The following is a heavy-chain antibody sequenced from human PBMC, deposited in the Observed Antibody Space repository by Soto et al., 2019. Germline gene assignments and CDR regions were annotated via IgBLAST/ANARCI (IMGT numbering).Heavy chain of an antibody. Sequence: PSETLSLTCTVSGGSINNYYWSWVRQPPGKGLEWIGYIYYTGSTNYNPSLKSRVTISIDMSKNQFSLKLNSVTAADTAVYYCARIKSSTPDYWRQEARVSVSS. V-gene: IGHV4-59*01. J-gene: IGHJ4*02. CDR1: GGSINNYY. CDR2: IYYTGST. D-gene: IGHD6-19*01. CDR3: ARIKSSTPDY.